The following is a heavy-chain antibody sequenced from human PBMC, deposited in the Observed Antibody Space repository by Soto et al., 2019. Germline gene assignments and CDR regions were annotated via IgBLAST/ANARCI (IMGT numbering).Heavy chain of an antibody. D-gene: IGHD1-26*01. CDR2: IKSISDGGTT. CDR3: TTDAAIV. CDR1: GFTFSNAW. Sequence: EVQLVESGGGLVKPGGSIRLSCAASGFTFSNAWMSWVRQAPGKGLEWVGRIKSISDGGTTDYAAPVKGRFTISRDDSKNTLSLQMNSLKTEDTAVYFCTTDAAIVWGQGTLVTFSS. J-gene: IGHJ4*02. V-gene: IGHV3-15*01.